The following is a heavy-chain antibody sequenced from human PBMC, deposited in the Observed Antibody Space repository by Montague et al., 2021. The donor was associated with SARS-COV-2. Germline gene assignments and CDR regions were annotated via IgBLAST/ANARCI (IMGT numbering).Heavy chain of an antibody. V-gene: IGHV3-48*03. CDR3: ARDLVVTDGISDY. Sequence: SLRLSCAASGFTFSYFEMNWVRQAPGKGLEWISYISGAGTTIYHADSVKGRFTISRDNAKNSLYLQMNSLRAEDTAVYYCARDLVVTDGISDYWGQGTLVTVSS. CDR1: GFTFSYFE. D-gene: IGHD2-8*02. CDR2: ISGAGTTI. J-gene: IGHJ4*02.